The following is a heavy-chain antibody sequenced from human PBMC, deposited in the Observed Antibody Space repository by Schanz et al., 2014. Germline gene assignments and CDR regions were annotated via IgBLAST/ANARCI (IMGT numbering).Heavy chain of an antibody. J-gene: IGHJ4*02. V-gene: IGHV3-23*04. Sequence: EVQLVASGGGLVQPGGSLRLSCAASGFAVDNYYMSWVRQAPGKGLEWVSAISGSGGSTYYADSVKGRFTVSRDNAENALYLQMNSLRAEDTAVYYCARDGEAAAGCDYWGQGTLVTVSS. D-gene: IGHD6-13*01. CDR2: ISGSGGST. CDR1: GFAVDNYY. CDR3: ARDGEAAAGCDY.